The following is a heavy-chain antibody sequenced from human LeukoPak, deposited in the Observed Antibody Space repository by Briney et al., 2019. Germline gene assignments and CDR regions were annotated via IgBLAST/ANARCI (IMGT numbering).Heavy chain of an antibody. CDR2: ISSSSSYI. Sequence: PGGSLRLSCAASGFTFSSYSMNWVRQAPGKGLEWVSSISSSSSYIYYADSVKGRFTTSRDNAKNSLYLQMNSLRAEDTAVYYCAREGSSSWNARIDCWGQASLVTVSS. CDR1: GFTFSSYS. V-gene: IGHV3-21*01. CDR3: AREGSSSWNARIDC. J-gene: IGHJ4*02. D-gene: IGHD6-13*01.